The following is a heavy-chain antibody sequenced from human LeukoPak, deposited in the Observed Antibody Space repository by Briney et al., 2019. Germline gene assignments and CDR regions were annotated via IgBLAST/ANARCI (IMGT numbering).Heavy chain of an antibody. D-gene: IGHD3-22*01. Sequence: SQTLSLTCTVSGGSITSGSYFWSWIRQPAGRGLEWIGRFTTAGTTNYNPSLKSRVTISVDRSKNQFSLKLSSVTAADTAVYYCARLETYYYDSSGYYYGYFDYWGQGTLVTVSS. CDR3: ARLETYYYDSSGYYYGYFDY. J-gene: IGHJ4*02. V-gene: IGHV4-61*02. CDR2: FTTAGTT. CDR1: GGSITSGSYF.